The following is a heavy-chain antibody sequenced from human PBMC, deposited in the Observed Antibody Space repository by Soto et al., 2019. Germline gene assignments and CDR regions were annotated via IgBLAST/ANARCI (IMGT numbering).Heavy chain of an antibody. J-gene: IGHJ4*02. CDR3: AKVYHGSSWAGDY. Sequence: GGSLRLSCAASGFTFSSYAMSWVRQAPGKGLEWVSAISGSGGSTYYADSVKGRFTISRDDSKNTLYLQMNSLRAEDTAVYYCAKVYHGSSWAGDYWGQGTLVTVSS. V-gene: IGHV3-23*01. CDR2: ISGSGGST. CDR1: GFTFSSYA. D-gene: IGHD6-13*01.